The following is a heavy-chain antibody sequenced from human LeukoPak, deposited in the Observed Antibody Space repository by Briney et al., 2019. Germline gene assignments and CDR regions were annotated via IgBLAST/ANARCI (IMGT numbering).Heavy chain of an antibody. D-gene: IGHD2-21*02. J-gene: IGHJ4*02. CDR2: ISYDGSNK. CDR1: GFTFSSYG. CDR3: AKDLGDGTFGY. V-gene: IGHV3-30*18. Sequence: GGSLRLSCAASGFTFSSYGMHWVRQAPGKGLEWVAVISYDGSNKYYADSVKGRFTISRDNSKNTLYLQMNSLRAEDAAVYYCAKDLGDGTFGYWGQGTLVTVSS.